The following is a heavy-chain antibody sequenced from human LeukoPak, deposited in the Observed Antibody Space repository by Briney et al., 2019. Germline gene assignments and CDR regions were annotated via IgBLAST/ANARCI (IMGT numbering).Heavy chain of an antibody. CDR3: ARRSRVYSTYNWFDP. CDR2: IYPGDSDT. Sequence: GESLQISCKGSGYSFTSYWIGWVRQLPGKGLEWMGIIYPGDSDTRYSPSFQGQVTISADKSISTAYLQWSSLKASDTAMYYCARRSRVYSTYNWFDPWGQGTLVTVSS. D-gene: IGHD4-11*01. V-gene: IGHV5-51*01. J-gene: IGHJ5*02. CDR1: GYSFTSYW.